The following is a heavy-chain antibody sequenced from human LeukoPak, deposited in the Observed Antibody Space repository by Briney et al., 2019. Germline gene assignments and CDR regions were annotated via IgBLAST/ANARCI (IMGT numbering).Heavy chain of an antibody. Sequence: GGSLRLSCAASGFTFRSYAMSWVRQVPGRGLEWVSTIEGSGDNTYYADSVKGRFTISRDNSRNTLYPQMNSLRAEDTAVYYCARGENYYDSSGYYRYFDYWGQGTLVTVSS. V-gene: IGHV3-23*01. J-gene: IGHJ4*02. CDR3: ARGENYYDSSGYYRYFDY. D-gene: IGHD3-22*01. CDR2: IEGSGDNT. CDR1: GFTFRSYA.